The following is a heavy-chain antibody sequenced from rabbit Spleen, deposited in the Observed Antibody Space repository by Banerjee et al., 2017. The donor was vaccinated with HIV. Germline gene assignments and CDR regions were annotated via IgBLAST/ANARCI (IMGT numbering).Heavy chain of an antibody. CDR3: ARGSAAMTMVITGFYLNL. CDR2: INSYTAKS. J-gene: IGHJ4*01. CDR1: GFRFSFNNDYV. V-gene: IGHV1S45*01. Sequence: QQQLEESGGGLVKPGGTLTLTCKASGFRFSFNNDYVMCWVRQAPGKGLEWIACINSYTAKSVYATWAKGPFTISRTSSTTVTLEMTSLTAADTATYFCARGSAAMTMVITGFYLNLWGPGTLVTVS. D-gene: IGHD2-1*01.